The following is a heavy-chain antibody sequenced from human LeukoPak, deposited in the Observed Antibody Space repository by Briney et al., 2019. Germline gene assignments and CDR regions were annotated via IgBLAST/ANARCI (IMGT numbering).Heavy chain of an antibody. V-gene: IGHV3-30*18. CDR2: ISYDGSNK. CDR1: GFTFNSYG. D-gene: IGHD3-22*01. CDR3: AKDRVDVSDYYDRSGYFLGYFDY. J-gene: IGHJ4*02. Sequence: GGSLRLSCAASGFTFNSYGMHWVRQAPGKGLEWVAVISYDGSNKYYADSVKGRFTISRDNSKNTLYLQMNSLRAEDTAVYYYAKDRVDVSDYYDRSGYFLGYFDYWGQGTLVTVSS.